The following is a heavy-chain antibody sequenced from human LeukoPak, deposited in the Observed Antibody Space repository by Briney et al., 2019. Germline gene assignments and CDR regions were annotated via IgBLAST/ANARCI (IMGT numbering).Heavy chain of an antibody. CDR2: IYPGDSDT. CDR1: GYSFTNYG. V-gene: IGHV5-51*01. D-gene: IGHD2-8*01. J-gene: IGHJ4*02. Sequence: GESLKISCKGSGYSFTNYGIGWVRQMPEKGLEWMGIIYPGDSDTRYSPSFQGQVTISADKSISTAYLQWSSLKASDTAMYYCARRRMLDGHHFDYWGQGTLVTVSS. CDR3: ARRRMLDGHHFDY.